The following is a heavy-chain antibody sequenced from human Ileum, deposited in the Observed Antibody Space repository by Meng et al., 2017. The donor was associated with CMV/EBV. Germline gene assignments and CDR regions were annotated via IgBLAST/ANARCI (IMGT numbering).Heavy chain of an antibody. CDR2: IYYTGST. V-gene: IGHV4-39*01. CDR1: GGSISNDKYY. D-gene: IGHD6-19*01. Sequence: QLQLQESGPGLVKPSEALSLPCTVSGGSISNDKYYWGWIRQPPGKGLEWIGSIYYTGSTFYTPSLKSRVTISLDTSKNQFSLNLTSVTTADTAVYYCARHFDSGWSDYWGQGNLVTVSS. CDR3: ARHFDSGWSDY. J-gene: IGHJ4*02.